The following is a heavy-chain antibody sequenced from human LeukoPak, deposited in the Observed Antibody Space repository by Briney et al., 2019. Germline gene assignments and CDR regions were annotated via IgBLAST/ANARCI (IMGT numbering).Heavy chain of an antibody. D-gene: IGHD3-22*01. CDR3: ARAEVVIPFDY. CDR2: ISSSNSYI. CDR1: GFTFSSYS. V-gene: IGHV3-21*01. J-gene: IGHJ4*02. Sequence: GGSLRLSCAASGFTFSSYSMNWVRQAPGKELEWVSSISSSNSYIYYADSVKGRFTISRDNAKNSLYLQMNSLRAEDTAVYYCARAEVVIPFDYWGRGTLVTVSS.